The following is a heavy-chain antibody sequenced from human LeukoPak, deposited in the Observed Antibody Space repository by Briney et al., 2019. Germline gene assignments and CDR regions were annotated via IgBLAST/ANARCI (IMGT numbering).Heavy chain of an antibody. V-gene: IGHV3-23*01. Sequence: GGSLRLSCAASGFTFNTHAMSWVRQAPGKGLEWVSGINGNGASTYYSDSVKGRFTISRDNSKNTLYLQMSSLRAEDTAVYYCAKDQGYSYYYLDYWGQGTLVTVSS. D-gene: IGHD5-18*01. CDR3: AKDQGYSYYYLDY. CDR1: GFTFNTHA. J-gene: IGHJ4*02. CDR2: INGNGAST.